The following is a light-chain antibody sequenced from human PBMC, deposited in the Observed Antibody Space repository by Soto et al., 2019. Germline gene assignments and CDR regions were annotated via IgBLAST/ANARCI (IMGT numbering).Light chain of an antibody. Sequence: EIVMTQSPATLSVSPGERATLSCRASQSVSSNLAWYQQKPGQAPRLLIYGASTTATGIPARFSGSGSGTEFTLTISSLQSEDFAVYYCQQYNNWPPMYTFGQGTKREIK. CDR2: GAS. J-gene: IGKJ2*01. CDR1: QSVSSN. V-gene: IGKV3-15*01. CDR3: QQYNNWPPMYT.